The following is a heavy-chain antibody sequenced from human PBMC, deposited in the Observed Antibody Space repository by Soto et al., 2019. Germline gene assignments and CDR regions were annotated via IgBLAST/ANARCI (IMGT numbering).Heavy chain of an antibody. Sequence: QVQLVQSGAEVKKPGSSVRVSCKASGDTFTFYSINWVRQAPGLGLEWMGRINPILSMSNYAQRFQGRVTMTADKSTSTAYMELSSLRSGDTAMYYCARSYGSGYRAFDYWGQGALVTVSS. CDR3: ARSYGSGYRAFDY. V-gene: IGHV1-69*02. D-gene: IGHD3-10*01. CDR1: GDTFTFYS. CDR2: INPILSMS. J-gene: IGHJ4*02.